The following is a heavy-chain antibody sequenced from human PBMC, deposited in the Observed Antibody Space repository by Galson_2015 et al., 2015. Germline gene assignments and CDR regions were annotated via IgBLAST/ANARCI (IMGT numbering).Heavy chain of an antibody. J-gene: IGHJ4*02. Sequence: SLRLSCAASGFTFSGYWMSWVRQAPGRGLEWVANIEQDGSEKYYVDSVKGRFTISRDNARNSLYLQMNSLRAEDTAVYYCARDIRSSGWFSSHWGQGTLVTVSS. CDR1: GFTFSGYW. V-gene: IGHV3-7*01. CDR3: ARDIRSSGWFSSH. D-gene: IGHD6-19*01. CDR2: IEQDGSEK.